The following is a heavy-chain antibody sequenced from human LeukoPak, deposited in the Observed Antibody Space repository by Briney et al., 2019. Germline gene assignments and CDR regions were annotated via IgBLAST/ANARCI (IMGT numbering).Heavy chain of an antibody. J-gene: IGHJ4*02. CDR3: ARPSRDYDRHFDY. CDR1: GGSISSSSYY. D-gene: IGHD3-22*01. Sequence: PSETLSLTCTVSGGSISSSSYYWGWIRQPPGKGMEWIVSIYYSGSTYYNPSLKSRVTISVDTSKNQFSLKLSSVTAADTAVYYCARPSRDYDRHFDYWGQGTLVTVSS. CDR2: IYYSGST. V-gene: IGHV4-39*01.